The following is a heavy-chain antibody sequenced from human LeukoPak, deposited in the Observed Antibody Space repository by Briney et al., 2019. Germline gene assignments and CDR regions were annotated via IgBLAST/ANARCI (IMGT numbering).Heavy chain of an antibody. CDR2: IYYSGST. D-gene: IGHD6-6*01. CDR3: ARGYSSSSFGDWFDP. Sequence: SETLSLTCTVSGGSISSSSYYWGWIRQPPGKGLEWIGSIYYSGSTYYNPSLKSRVTISVDTSKNQFSLKLSSVTAADTAVYYCARGYSSSSFGDWFDPWGQGTLVTVSS. J-gene: IGHJ5*02. CDR1: GGSISSSSYY. V-gene: IGHV4-39*07.